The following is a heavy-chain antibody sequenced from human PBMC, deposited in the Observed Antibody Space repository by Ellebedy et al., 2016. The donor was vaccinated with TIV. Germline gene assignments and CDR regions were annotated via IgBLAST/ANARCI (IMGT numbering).Heavy chain of an antibody. CDR3: AKERDGGTEVAVDY. Sequence: GGSLRLSXAASRFSVSSNHMSWVRQAPGKGPEWVSVIYKSGNTNYADSVKGRFTISRDNSQNTLFLQMNSLRAEDTAVYYCAKERDGGTEVAVDYWGQGTLVTVSS. D-gene: IGHD4-23*01. J-gene: IGHJ4*02. CDR1: RFSVSSNH. CDR2: IYKSGNT. V-gene: IGHV3-53*01.